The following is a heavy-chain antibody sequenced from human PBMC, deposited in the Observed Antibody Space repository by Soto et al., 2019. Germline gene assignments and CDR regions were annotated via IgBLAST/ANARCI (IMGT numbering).Heavy chain of an antibody. D-gene: IGHD6-19*01. V-gene: IGHV3-11*05. CDR1: GFTFSAVY. CDR3: ARDRGAVTGQYFDY. CDR2: ISSSGTSA. Sequence: QVQLEESGGGLVKPGGSLRLSCAASGFTFSAVYMSWIRQAPNKGLEYISYISSSGTSANYADSVKGRFTISRDNAKNSLYLQMNSLRAEDTAVYYCARDRGAVTGQYFDYWGQGALVTVSS. J-gene: IGHJ4*02.